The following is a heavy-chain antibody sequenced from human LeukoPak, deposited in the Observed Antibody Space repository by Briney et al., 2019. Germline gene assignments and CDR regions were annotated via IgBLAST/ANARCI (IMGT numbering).Heavy chain of an antibody. Sequence: SQTLSLTCTVSGGSISSGSYYWSWIRQPAGKGLEWIGRIYTSGSTNYNPSLKSRVTISVDTSKNQFSLKLNSVTAADTAVYYCARDRSGYWFDPWGQGTLVTVSS. J-gene: IGHJ5*02. CDR2: IYTSGST. CDR3: ARDRSGYWFDP. V-gene: IGHV4-61*02. D-gene: IGHD3-3*01. CDR1: GGSISSGSYY.